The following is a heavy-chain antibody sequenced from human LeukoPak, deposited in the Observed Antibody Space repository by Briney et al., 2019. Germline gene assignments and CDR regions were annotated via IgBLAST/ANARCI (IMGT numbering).Heavy chain of an antibody. J-gene: IGHJ4*02. V-gene: IGHV4-59*01. D-gene: IGHD2-15*01. CDR2: FYNSGSN. CDR3: ARARYCSSGTCYSGNFDS. Sequence: PSETLSLTCTVSGDSISGYYWSWIRQPPGEGLEWIGYFYNSGSNNYNPSLKSRVTMSGDTSKNQFSLKLSSVTAADTAVYYCARARYCSSGTCYSGNFDSWGQGTLVTVSS. CDR1: GDSISGYY.